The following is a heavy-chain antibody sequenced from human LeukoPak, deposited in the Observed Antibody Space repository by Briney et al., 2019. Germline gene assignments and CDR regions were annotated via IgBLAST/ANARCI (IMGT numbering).Heavy chain of an antibody. J-gene: IGHJ4*02. CDR3: AREAVADDSSGYPADYFDY. D-gene: IGHD3-22*01. CDR2: IYYSGST. Sequence: PSETLSLTCTVSGGSISSYYWSWIRQPPGKGLEWIGYIYYSGSTNYNPSLKSRVTISVDTSKNQFSLKLSSVTAADTAVYYCAREAVADDSSGYPADYFDYWGQGTLVTVSS. CDR1: GGSISSYY. V-gene: IGHV4-59*01.